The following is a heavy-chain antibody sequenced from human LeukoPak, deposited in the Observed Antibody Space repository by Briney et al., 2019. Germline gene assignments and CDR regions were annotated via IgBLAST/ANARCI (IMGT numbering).Heavy chain of an antibody. Sequence: GKSLKISCKDSGYSFTNYWIGWVRQMPGKGLEWMGTIYPGDSDTRYSPSFQGQVTISADKSISTVYLQWSSLKASDTAMYYCARHARYCSGGRCYFNWFDPWGQGTLVIVSS. V-gene: IGHV5-51*01. CDR1: GYSFTNYW. CDR3: ARHARYCSGGRCYFNWFDP. J-gene: IGHJ5*02. D-gene: IGHD2-15*01. CDR2: IYPGDSDT.